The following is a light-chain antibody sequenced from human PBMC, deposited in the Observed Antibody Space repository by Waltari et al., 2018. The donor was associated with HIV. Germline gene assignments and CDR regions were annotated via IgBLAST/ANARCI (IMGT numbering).Light chain of an antibody. V-gene: IGLV2-8*01. CDR1: SSDVGGYNY. Sequence: QSALTQPPSASGSPGQSVTISCTGTSSDVGGYNYVPWYQQHPGKAPKLMIYEVSKRPSGVPDRFFGSKSGNTASLTVSGLQAEDEADYYCSSYAGSNNLVVFGGGTKLTVL. CDR2: EVS. J-gene: IGLJ2*01. CDR3: SSYAGSNNLVV.